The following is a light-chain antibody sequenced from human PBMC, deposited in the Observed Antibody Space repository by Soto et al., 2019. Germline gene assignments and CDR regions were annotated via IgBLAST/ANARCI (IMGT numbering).Light chain of an antibody. V-gene: IGKV3-20*01. CDR3: QQYGSSPRT. J-gene: IGKJ1*01. Sequence: EIVLTQSPGALSLSPGESATLSCGASQSVSSIYLAWYQQKPGQAPRLLIYGASTRPTGIPDRFSGSGSGTDFTLTSSRLEPEDFAVYYCQQYGSSPRTFGQGTKVEIK. CDR2: GAS. CDR1: QSVSSIY.